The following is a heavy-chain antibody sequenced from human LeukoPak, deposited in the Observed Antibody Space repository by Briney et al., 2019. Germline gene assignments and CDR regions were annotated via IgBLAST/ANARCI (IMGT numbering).Heavy chain of an antibody. CDR3: ASPNGGSVAGIDY. Sequence: GGSLRLSCAASGFTFSSYWMHWVRQAPGKGLVWVSRINPDGSSSTYADAVKGRFTISRDNAKNTVYLQMNSLRVEDTAVYYCASPNGGSVAGIDYWGQGTLVTVSS. J-gene: IGHJ4*02. CDR1: GFTFSSYW. V-gene: IGHV3-74*01. D-gene: IGHD6-19*01. CDR2: INPDGSSS.